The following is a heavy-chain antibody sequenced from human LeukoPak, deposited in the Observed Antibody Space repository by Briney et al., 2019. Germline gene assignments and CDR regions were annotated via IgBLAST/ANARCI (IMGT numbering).Heavy chain of an antibody. CDR2: IRYDGSNK. CDR3: AKDHALGYCSGGSCYAYYYYMDV. D-gene: IGHD2-15*01. Sequence: PGGSLRLSCAASGFTFSSYGMHWVRQAPGKGLEWVAFIRYDGSNKYYADSVKGRFTISRDNSKNTLYLQMNSLRAEDTAVYYCAKDHALGYCSGGSCYAYYYYMDVWGKGTTVTISS. J-gene: IGHJ6*03. CDR1: GFTFSSYG. V-gene: IGHV3-30*02.